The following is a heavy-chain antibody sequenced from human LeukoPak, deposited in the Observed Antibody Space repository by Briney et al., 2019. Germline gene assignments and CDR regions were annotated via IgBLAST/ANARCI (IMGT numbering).Heavy chain of an antibody. J-gene: IGHJ4*02. CDR3: ARGLRTTLGYCSGGSCYRALPY. CDR1: GYTFTSYD. V-gene: IGHV1-8*01. D-gene: IGHD2-15*01. Sequence: ASVKVSCKASGYTFTSYDINWVRQATRQGLEWMGWMNPNSGNTGYAQKFQDRVTMTRNTSISTAYMELSSLRSEDTAVYYCARGLRTTLGYCSGGSCYRALPYWGQGTLVTVSS. CDR2: MNPNSGNT.